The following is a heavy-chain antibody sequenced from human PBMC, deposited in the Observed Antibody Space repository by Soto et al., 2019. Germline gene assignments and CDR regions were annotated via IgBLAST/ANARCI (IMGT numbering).Heavy chain of an antibody. V-gene: IGHV3-30*04. Sequence: QMQLVESGGGAVQPGRSLRLSCAASGFTFSHYPMHWVRQAPGKGLEWVAVISLDGRKKYYADSVKGRFTISRDNSKNTLNLQMNSLRGEDTAVYCRAGVQRDMVASLYIYHLDGREPMSDVDVWGLGTTVTVSS. CDR1: GFTFSHYP. CDR2: ISLDGRKK. CDR3: AGVQRDMVASLYIYHLDGREPMSDVDV. J-gene: IGHJ6*02. D-gene: IGHD5-12*01.